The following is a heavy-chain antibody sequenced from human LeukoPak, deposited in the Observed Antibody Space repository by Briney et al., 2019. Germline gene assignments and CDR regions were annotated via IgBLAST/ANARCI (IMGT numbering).Heavy chain of an antibody. CDR1: GYTFTSYD. D-gene: IGHD6-19*01. CDR3: ARVEKQWLVLGY. V-gene: IGHV1-18*01. J-gene: IGHJ4*02. CDR2: ISAYNGNT. Sequence: ASVKVSCKASGYTFTSYDINWVRQAPGQGLEWMGWISAYNGNTNYAQKLQGRVTMTTDTSTSTAYMELRSLRSDDTAVYYCARVEKQWLVLGYWGQGTLVTVSS.